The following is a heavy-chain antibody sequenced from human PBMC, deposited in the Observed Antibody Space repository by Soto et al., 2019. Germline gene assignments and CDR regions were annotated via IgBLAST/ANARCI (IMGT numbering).Heavy chain of an antibody. D-gene: IGHD3-3*01. Sequence: QVQLVESGGGVVQPGRSLRLSCAASGFTFSSYGMHWVRQAPGKGLEWVAVIWYDGSNKYYADSVKGRFTISRDNSKNTLYLQMSSLRSEDTAVYYCARVLASGPMYYYGMDGWGQGTTVSVSS. J-gene: IGHJ6*02. CDR3: ARVLASGPMYYYGMDG. CDR2: IWYDGSNK. V-gene: IGHV3-33*01. CDR1: GFTFSSYG.